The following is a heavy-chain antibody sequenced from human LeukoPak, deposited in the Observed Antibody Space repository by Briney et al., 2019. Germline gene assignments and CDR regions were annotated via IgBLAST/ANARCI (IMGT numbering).Heavy chain of an antibody. Sequence: ASVKVSCMASGYSFTSFGLSWVGQAPGQGPEWMGWISAASGSTNYAQKLQDRVTMNTDTSTTTVYMELRSLRSDDTAVYYCAKEQEGTAIGGVFDYWGQGTVVTVSS. CDR3: AKEQEGTAIGGVFDY. V-gene: IGHV1-18*01. CDR1: GYSFTSFG. CDR2: ISAASGST. D-gene: IGHD2-21*02. J-gene: IGHJ4*02.